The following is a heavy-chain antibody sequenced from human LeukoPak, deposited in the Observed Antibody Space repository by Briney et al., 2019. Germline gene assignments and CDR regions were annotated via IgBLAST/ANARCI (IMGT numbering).Heavy chain of an antibody. CDR3: ARDRYCSSTSCYSWFDP. V-gene: IGHV4-39*02. CDR2: NYYSGST. D-gene: IGHD2-2*01. J-gene: IGHJ5*02. Sequence: SETLSLTCTVSGGSISSSSYYWGWIRQPPGKGLEWIGSNYYSGSTYYNPSLKSRVTISVDTSKNQFSLKLSSVTAADTAVYYCARDRYCSSTSCYSWFDPWGQGTLVTVSS. CDR1: GGSISSSSYY.